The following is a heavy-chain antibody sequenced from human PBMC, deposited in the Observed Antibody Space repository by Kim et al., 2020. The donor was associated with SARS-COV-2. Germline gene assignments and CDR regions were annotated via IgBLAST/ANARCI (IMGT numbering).Heavy chain of an antibody. V-gene: IGHV1-3*04. CDR2: INTGNGDT. Sequence: ASVKVSCKTSGYTFRIYGIHWVRQAPGQRLEWMGWINTGNGDTKYSQTLQGRVTITRDSSATTVYMELTSPTSEDTAVYYCARDLWSRQFDYWGQGTLVTVSS. D-gene: IGHD3-10*01. J-gene: IGHJ4*02. CDR1: GYTFRIYG. CDR3: ARDLWSRQFDY.